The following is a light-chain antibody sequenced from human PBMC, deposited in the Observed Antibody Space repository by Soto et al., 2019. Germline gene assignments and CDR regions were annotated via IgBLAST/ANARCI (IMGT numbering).Light chain of an antibody. Sequence: IQMTQSPSTLSPSVGDRVTITCRASQSISDSLAWYQQKPGKAPYLLISDASSLERGAPSRFSGSGSGTEFTLTISNMQPDDFATYYCQQYIGYSRTFGQGTKVDI. J-gene: IGKJ1*01. CDR1: QSISDS. V-gene: IGKV1-5*01. CDR3: QQYIGYSRT. CDR2: DAS.